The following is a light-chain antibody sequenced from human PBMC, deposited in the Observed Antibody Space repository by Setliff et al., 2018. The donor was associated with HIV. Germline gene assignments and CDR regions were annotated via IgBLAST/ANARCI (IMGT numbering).Light chain of an antibody. Sequence: QSALAQPASVSGSPGQSITISCTGTSSDVGGSNYVSWYQQHPGKAPKLMIYEVNNRPSWVSNRFSGSKSGNTASLTISGLQAEDEADYYCSSYTFSSTPYVFGTGTKVTVL. CDR1: SSDVGGSNY. CDR2: EVN. CDR3: SSYTFSSTPYV. J-gene: IGLJ1*01. V-gene: IGLV2-14*01.